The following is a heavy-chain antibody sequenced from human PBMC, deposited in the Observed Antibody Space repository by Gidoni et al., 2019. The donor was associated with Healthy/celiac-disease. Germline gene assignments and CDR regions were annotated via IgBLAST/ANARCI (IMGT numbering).Heavy chain of an antibody. Sequence: QVQLVQSGAEVKKPGASVKVSCKASGYTFTSYGISWVRQAPGQGLEWMGWISAYNGNTNYAQKLQGRVTMTTDTSTSTAYMELRSLRSDDTAVYYCARDYYGSGSYPWDYYYYYGMDVWGQGTTVTVSS. D-gene: IGHD3-10*01. V-gene: IGHV1-18*01. CDR1: GYTFTSYG. J-gene: IGHJ6*02. CDR3: ARDYYGSGSYPWDYYYYYGMDV. CDR2: ISAYNGNT.